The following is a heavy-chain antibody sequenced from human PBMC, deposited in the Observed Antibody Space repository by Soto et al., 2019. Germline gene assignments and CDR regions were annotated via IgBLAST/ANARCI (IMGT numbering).Heavy chain of an antibody. CDR1: GGSISSSSYY. J-gene: IGHJ5*02. V-gene: IGHV4-39*07. D-gene: IGHD5-18*01. CDR3: ARVACVGGYSYGYCVEDWFDP. Sequence: SETLSLTCTVSGGSISSSSYYWGWIRQPPGKGLEWIGSIYYSGSTYYNPSLKSRVTISVATSKNQFSLKLSSVTAPATAVYYCARVACVGGYSYGYCVEDWFDPWGQGTLVTVSS. CDR2: IYYSGST.